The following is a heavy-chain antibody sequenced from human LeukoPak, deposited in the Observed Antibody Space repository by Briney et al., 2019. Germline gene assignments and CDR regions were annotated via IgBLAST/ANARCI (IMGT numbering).Heavy chain of an antibody. CDR2: ISSSSSYI. CDR1: GFIFSSYS. D-gene: IGHD5-12*01. Sequence: GGSLRLSCAASGFIFSSYSMNWVRQAPGKGLEWVSSISSSSSYIYYADSVKGRFTISRDNAKNSLYLQMNSLRAEDTAVYYCAKARDSDYDWYFDYWGQGTLVTVSS. V-gene: IGHV3-21*01. J-gene: IGHJ4*02. CDR3: AKARDSDYDWYFDY.